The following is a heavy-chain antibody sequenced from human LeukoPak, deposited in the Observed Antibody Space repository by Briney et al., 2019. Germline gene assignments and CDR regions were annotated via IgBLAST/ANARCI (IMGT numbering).Heavy chain of an antibody. V-gene: IGHV7-4-1*02. CDR2: INTNTGNP. CDR3: ARESPRDVKQQLVRPSSASIYYFDY. Sequence: GASVKVSCKASGYTFTSYAMNWVRQAPGQGLEWMGWINTNTGNPTYAQGFTGRFVLSLDTSVSTTYLQISSLKAEDTAVYYCARESPRDVKQQLVRPSSASIYYFDYWGQGTLVTVSS. CDR1: GYTFTSYA. J-gene: IGHJ4*02. D-gene: IGHD6-13*01.